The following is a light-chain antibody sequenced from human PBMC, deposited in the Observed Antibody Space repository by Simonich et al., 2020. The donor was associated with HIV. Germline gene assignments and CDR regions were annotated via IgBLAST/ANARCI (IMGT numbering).Light chain of an antibody. CDR1: QRVLYNSNNKNY. Sequence: DIVMTQSPDSLAVSLGERATINCKSSQRVLYNSNNKNYLAWYQQKPGQPPKLLIYWASTRESGVPDRFSGSGSGTDFTLTISSLQAEDVAVYYCQQYYSTPPTFGGGTKVEIK. J-gene: IGKJ4*01. CDR3: QQYYSTPPT. CDR2: WAS. V-gene: IGKV4-1*01.